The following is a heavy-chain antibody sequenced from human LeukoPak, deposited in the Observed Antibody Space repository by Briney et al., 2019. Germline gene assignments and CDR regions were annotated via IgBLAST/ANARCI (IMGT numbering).Heavy chain of an antibody. CDR1: GFTFRSYG. J-gene: IGHJ2*01. Sequence: GGSLRLSCAAPGFTFRSYGMHWVRQVPGKGLEWVAVLSYDGTNNHYADSVKGRFTISRDNSKNTLYLQMNSLRVEDTAVYYCARSGDMGLVMIRYFDLWGRGTLVTVSS. V-gene: IGHV3-30*03. CDR3: ARSGDMGLVMIRYFDL. D-gene: IGHD3-9*01. CDR2: LSYDGTNN.